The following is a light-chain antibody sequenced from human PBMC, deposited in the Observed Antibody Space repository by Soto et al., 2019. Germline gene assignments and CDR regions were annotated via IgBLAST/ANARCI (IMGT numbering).Light chain of an antibody. CDR1: SSDVGSYNL. CDR2: EGS. J-gene: IGLJ2*01. V-gene: IGLV2-23*03. CDR3: CSYAGSSTFGV. Sequence: QSALTQPASVSGSPGQSITISCTGTSSDVGSYNLVSWYQQHPGKAPKLMIYEGSKRPSGVSIRFSGSKSGNTASLTISGLQAEDEAEYYCCSYAGSSTFGVFGGGTKLTVL.